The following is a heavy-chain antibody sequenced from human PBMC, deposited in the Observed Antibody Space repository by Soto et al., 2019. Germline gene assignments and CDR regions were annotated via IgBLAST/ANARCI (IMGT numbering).Heavy chain of an antibody. J-gene: IGHJ3*02. Sequence: GVLRLSCAASGFTFSSYTMNWVRQAPGKGLEWVSYISSSSSTIYYADSVKGRFTISRDNAKNSLYLQMNSLRAEDTAVYCCAREEERITIFGVVISDAFDIWGQGTMVTVSS. V-gene: IGHV3-48*01. CDR3: AREEERITIFGVVISDAFDI. D-gene: IGHD3-3*01. CDR2: ISSSSSTI. CDR1: GFTFSSYT.